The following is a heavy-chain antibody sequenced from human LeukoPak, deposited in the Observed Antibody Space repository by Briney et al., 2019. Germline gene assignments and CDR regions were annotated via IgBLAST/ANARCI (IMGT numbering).Heavy chain of an antibody. CDR2: VWFDGSNK. J-gene: IGHJ4*02. V-gene: IGHV3-33*01. CDR1: GFTFSRFG. D-gene: IGHD6-19*01. CDR3: ARDRGGAVASSYFDY. Sequence: GRSLRLSRAASGFTFSRFGMHWVRQAPGKGLEWVAVVWFDGSNKYYADSVKGRFTISRDNSKDTLFLQMNSLTAEDTAVYYCARDRGGAVASSYFDYWGQGTLVTVSS.